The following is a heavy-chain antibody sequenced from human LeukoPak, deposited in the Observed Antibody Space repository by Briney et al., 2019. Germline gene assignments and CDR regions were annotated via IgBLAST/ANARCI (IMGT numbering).Heavy chain of an antibody. CDR3: FIFPNDILTADDH. D-gene: IGHD3-9*01. V-gene: IGHV3-66*01. CDR1: GFTFSTNY. J-gene: IGHJ5*02. Sequence: GGSLRLSCAASGFTFSTNYVSWVRQAPGKGLEWVSVIYGGGRTSYADSVKGRFTISRDNSKNTLYLQMNSLRAEDTAVYYCFIFPNDILTADDHWGQGTQVTVSS. CDR2: IYGGGRT.